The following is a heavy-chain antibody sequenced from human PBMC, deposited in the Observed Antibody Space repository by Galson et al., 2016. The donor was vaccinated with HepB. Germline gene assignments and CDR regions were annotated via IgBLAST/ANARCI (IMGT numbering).Heavy chain of an antibody. CDR2: NHYTGRT. Sequence: LSLTCTVSGDSISTNDFYWGLLHQPPGKGLEWIGRNHYTGRTYHNPTLQGRVTLSVDTSNTQFYLELSSVSADDTAVYYCEGWNGSLATFEYWGQGTPVTVSS. V-gene: IGHV4-39*01. CDR1: GDSISTNDFY. D-gene: IGHD3-3*01. CDR3: EGWNGSLATFEY. J-gene: IGHJ4*02.